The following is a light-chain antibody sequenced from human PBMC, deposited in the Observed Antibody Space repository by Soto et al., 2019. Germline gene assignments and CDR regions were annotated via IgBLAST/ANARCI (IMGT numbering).Light chain of an antibody. CDR2: DAS. CDR3: QQYKSYGWT. J-gene: IGKJ1*01. Sequence: IQMTQSPSSLSASVGDRVTITCRASQGISSALAWYQQKPGKVPKVLIYDASNLESGVPSRFSGSGSGAESTLTISSLQPDDFATYYCQQYKSYGWTFGQGTKVEIK. V-gene: IGKV1-13*02. CDR1: QGISSA.